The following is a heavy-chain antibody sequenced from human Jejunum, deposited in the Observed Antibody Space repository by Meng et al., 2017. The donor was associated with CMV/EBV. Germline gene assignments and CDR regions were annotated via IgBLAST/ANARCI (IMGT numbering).Heavy chain of an antibody. Sequence: PGVSLGLCCAASGLSVSNNFMSWVRQAPGKGLKYVSTIYTGGSASYADSLEGRFTISRDISKNTVFLQMNSLRADDTALYYCVRDVRDWGQGTLVTVSS. V-gene: IGHV3-66*02. J-gene: IGHJ4*02. CDR3: VRDVRD. CDR2: IYTGGSA. CDR1: GLSVSNNF.